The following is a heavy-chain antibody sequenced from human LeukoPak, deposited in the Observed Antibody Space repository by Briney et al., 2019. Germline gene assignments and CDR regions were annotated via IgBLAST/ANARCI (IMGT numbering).Heavy chain of an antibody. CDR1: GFTFSSYG. V-gene: IGHV3-30*18. CDR2: ISYDGSNK. J-gene: IGHJ6*02. CDR3: EKDSGPGSLTTVYYYGMDV. D-gene: IGHD4-11*01. Sequence: PGRSLRLSCAASGFTFSSYGMHWVRQAPGRGVEWVAVISYDGSNKYYADSVKGRFTISRDNSKNTLYLQMNSLGAEDTAVYYCEKDSGPGSLTTVYYYGMDVWGQGTTVTVSS.